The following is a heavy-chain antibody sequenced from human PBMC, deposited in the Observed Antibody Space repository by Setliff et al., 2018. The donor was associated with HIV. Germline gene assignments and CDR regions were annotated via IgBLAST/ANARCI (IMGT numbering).Heavy chain of an antibody. J-gene: IGHJ4*02. V-gene: IGHV3-23*01. CDR1: GFAFSTFD. CDR3: ATHMPSGDPFDS. Sequence: PGGSLRLSCAAFGFAFSTFDMNWVRQTPDKGLEWVAAVSPGSETTCYADSVKGRFTVSRDDSKNTLFLQMNSLGAEDTAMYYCATHMPSGDPFDSWGQGTLVTVSS. D-gene: IGHD2-2*01. CDR2: VSPGSETT.